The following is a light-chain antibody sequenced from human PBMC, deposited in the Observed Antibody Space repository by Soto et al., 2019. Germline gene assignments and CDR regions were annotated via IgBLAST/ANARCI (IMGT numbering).Light chain of an antibody. Sequence: EIVLTQSPGTLSLSPGERATLSCRASQSIGLAIAWYQHKPGQAPRLLIFDASQRATGIPARFRGSGSGTDFTLSISSLEPEDFAVYYCQQRTDRPPWTFGQGTKV. CDR3: QQRTDRPPWT. J-gene: IGKJ1*01. CDR2: DAS. V-gene: IGKV3-11*01. CDR1: QSIGLA.